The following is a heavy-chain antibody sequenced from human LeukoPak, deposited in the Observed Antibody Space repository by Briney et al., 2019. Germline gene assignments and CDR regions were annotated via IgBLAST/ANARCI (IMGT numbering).Heavy chain of an antibody. J-gene: IGHJ6*02. V-gene: IGHV4-4*07. Sequence: RTSETLSLTGTAPGGSISSYSWSWIRQPAGKGLEWIGRIYTSGSTNYNPSLKSRVTMSVDTSKNQFSLKLSSVTAADTAVYYCARGGKYYDILTGYYRDAYGMDVWGQGTTVTVSS. CDR3: ARGGKYYDILTGYYRDAYGMDV. CDR1: GGSISSYS. CDR2: IYTSGST. D-gene: IGHD3-9*01.